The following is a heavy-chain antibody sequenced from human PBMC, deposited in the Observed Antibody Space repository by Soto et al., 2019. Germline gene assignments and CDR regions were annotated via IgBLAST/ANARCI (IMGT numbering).Heavy chain of an antibody. V-gene: IGHV1-46*01. J-gene: IGHJ6*02. CDR1: GYALTRDH. D-gene: IGHD2-2*02. Sequence: VSVKVYWKGAGYALTRDHGHWGRKKNEQGLEWMGIINPSGGSTSYAQKFQGRVTMTRDTSTSTVYMELSSLRSEDTAVYYCARSYQLLYSDYPEVPIYYGMDVCGQGPTVSVSS. CDR2: INPSGGST. CDR3: ARSYQLLYSDYPEVPIYYGMDV.